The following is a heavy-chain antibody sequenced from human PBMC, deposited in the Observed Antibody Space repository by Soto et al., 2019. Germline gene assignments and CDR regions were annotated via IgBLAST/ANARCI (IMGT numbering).Heavy chain of an antibody. CDR2: IWYDGSNK. D-gene: IGHD6-19*01. J-gene: IGHJ6*02. Sequence: GGSLRLSCAASGFTFSSYGMHWVRQAPGKGLEWVAVIWYDGSNKYYADSVKGRFTISRDNSKNTLYLQMNSLRAEDTAVYYCARDGQWLVRYYYYGLDVWGQGTTVTVSS. V-gene: IGHV3-33*01. CDR1: GFTFSSYG. CDR3: ARDGQWLVRYYYYGLDV.